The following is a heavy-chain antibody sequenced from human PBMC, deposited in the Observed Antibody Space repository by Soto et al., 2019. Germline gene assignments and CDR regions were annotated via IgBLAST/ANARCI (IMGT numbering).Heavy chain of an antibody. CDR1: GGSFIGSF. CDR2: IYHSGGT. Sequence: PSETLPLTGAFCGGSFIGSFWLWIRRPPGKGLEWIGEIYHSGGTNYNPSLKSRVTISVDTSNNQFSLELTSVTAADTAVYFCARGDQGKLQYFQHWGQGTLVTVSS. V-gene: IGHV4-34*01. CDR3: ARGDQGKLQYFQH. J-gene: IGHJ1*01. D-gene: IGHD2-15*01.